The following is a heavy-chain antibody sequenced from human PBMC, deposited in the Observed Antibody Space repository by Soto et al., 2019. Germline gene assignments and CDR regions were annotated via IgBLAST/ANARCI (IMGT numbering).Heavy chain of an antibody. J-gene: IGHJ6*01. Sequence: SETLSLTCAVPVVSISTINWWTWVRQPPGKGLDWIGEIYQTGSTSYNPSLESRVTISIDKSKNQFSLRLRSVTAADTAVYYCARVSSSSAFGMQVWGQATTVTVS. D-gene: IGHD6-6*01. V-gene: IGHV4-4*02. CDR1: VVSISTINW. CDR2: IYQTGST. CDR3: ARVSSSSAFGMQV.